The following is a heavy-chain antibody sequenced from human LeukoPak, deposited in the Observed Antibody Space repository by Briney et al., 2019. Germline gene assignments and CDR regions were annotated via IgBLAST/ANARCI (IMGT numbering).Heavy chain of an antibody. CDR2: IYYSGST. CDR1: GGSISSYY. D-gene: IGHD4-11*01. J-gene: IGHJ4*02. Sequence: PSETLSLTCSVSGGSISSYYWSWIRQPPGKGLEWIGYIYYSGSTNYNPSLKSRVTISVDTSKNQFSLKLSSVTAADTAVYYCARVPSNSNYVDYWGQGTLVTVSS. CDR3: ARVPSNSNYVDY. V-gene: IGHV4-59*01.